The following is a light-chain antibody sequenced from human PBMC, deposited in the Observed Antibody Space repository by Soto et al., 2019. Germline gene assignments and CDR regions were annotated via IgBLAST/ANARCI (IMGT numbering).Light chain of an antibody. CDR2: GAS. Sequence: EIVIPQSPATVSVSPGERVTLACRSSKSVSSNVAWYHQKPGQAPRLLISGASTRATGVPARFSSSGLGTEFTRTISSLQAADFASYYCQQYNTWPPTFGQGTELEI. J-gene: IGKJ1*01. CDR3: QQYNTWPPT. CDR1: KSVSSN. V-gene: IGKV3-15*01.